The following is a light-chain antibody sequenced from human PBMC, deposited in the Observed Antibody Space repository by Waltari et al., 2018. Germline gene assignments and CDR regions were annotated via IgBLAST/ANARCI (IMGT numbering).Light chain of an antibody. CDR1: GSNIGAGYE. Sequence: QSVLTQPPSVSGAPGQGVTISCTGSGSNIGAGYELHGYQQLPRAAPKLLIYGSSTRPLGVPDRFFGSTSGTSASLAITGLQAEDEADYYCQSYDTSLSVVFGGGTKLTVL. V-gene: IGLV1-40*01. CDR3: QSYDTSLSVV. J-gene: IGLJ3*02. CDR2: GSS.